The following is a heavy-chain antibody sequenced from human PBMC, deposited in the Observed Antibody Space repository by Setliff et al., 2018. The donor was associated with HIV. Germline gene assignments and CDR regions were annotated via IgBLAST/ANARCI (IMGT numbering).Heavy chain of an antibody. CDR1: RSTFNSHT. Sequence: GASVKVSCKASRSTFNSHTINWVRQAPGQGLEWMGWINPNNGDTKYAQKFQGWVTMTRDTSISTAYMELSRLRSDDTAVYYCAKVRDYGSGSYYNWYFDLWGRGTRVTVSS. V-gene: IGHV1-2*04. CDR3: AKVRDYGSGSYYNWYFDL. D-gene: IGHD3-10*01. J-gene: IGHJ2*01. CDR2: INPNNGDT.